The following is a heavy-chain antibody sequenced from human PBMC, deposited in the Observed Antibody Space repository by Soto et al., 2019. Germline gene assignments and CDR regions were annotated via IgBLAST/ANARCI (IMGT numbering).Heavy chain of an antibody. CDR3: ARDTQRGYSGYFDS. CDR1: GGSLSSGGYY. D-gene: IGHD5-12*01. CDR2: IYYSGST. Sequence: QVQLQESGPGLVKPSQTLSLSCTVSGGSLSSGGYYWSWIRQHPGKGLEWIGFIYYSGSTYYNPSLKSLFTISVDTSQNQFSLTLSSVTAADTAVYYCARDTQRGYSGYFDSWGQGTLVTVSS. V-gene: IGHV4-31*01. J-gene: IGHJ4*02.